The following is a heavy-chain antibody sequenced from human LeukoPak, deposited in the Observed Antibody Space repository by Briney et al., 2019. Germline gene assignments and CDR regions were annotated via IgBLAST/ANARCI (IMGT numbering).Heavy chain of an antibody. Sequence: GGSLRLSCAASGFTFSSYSMNWVRQAPGKGLEWVSPISSSSSYIYYADSMKGRFTISRDNAKKSLYLQMNSLSAEDTAVHYCARGRLDAFDIWGQGTMVTVSS. J-gene: IGHJ3*02. CDR1: GFTFSSYS. CDR2: ISSSSSYI. V-gene: IGHV3-21*01. CDR3: ARGRLDAFDI.